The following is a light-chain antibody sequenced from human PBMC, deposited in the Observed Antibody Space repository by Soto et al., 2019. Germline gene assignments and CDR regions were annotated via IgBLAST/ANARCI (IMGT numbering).Light chain of an antibody. V-gene: IGLV2-8*01. Sequence: QSALTQPPSASGSPGQSVTISCTGTSSDVGGYNYVSWYQQHPGRAPKLMIYEVIKRPSGVPDRFSGSKSGNTASLTVSGLQAEDECDYYCISFTDTENSYVFGSGTKLTVL. CDR2: EVI. J-gene: IGLJ1*01. CDR1: SSDVGGYNY. CDR3: ISFTDTENSYV.